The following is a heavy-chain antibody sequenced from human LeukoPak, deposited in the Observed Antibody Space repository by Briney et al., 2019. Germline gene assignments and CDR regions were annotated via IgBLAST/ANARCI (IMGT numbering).Heavy chain of an antibody. Sequence: SETLSLTCHVSGGSISSSNYYWGWIRQPPGKGLEWIGNVYYSGSASFNPSLKSRVTISVDTSKNQFSLKLSSVTAADTAVYYCARGASGLFFDYWGQGTLVTVSS. D-gene: IGHD3-10*01. CDR1: GGSISSSNYY. CDR2: VYYSGSA. CDR3: ARGASGLFFDY. J-gene: IGHJ4*02. V-gene: IGHV4-39*07.